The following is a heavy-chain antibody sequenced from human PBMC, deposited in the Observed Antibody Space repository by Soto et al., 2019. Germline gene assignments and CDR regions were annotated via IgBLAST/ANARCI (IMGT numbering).Heavy chain of an antibody. V-gene: IGHV1-69*06. CDR3: ARVGARATVSDNWYFDV. CDR2: FIPLFSTE. D-gene: IGHD4-4*01. J-gene: IGHJ2*01. Sequence: QLVQSGAEVKKPGSSVRVFCKASGGTFSNTAVSWVRQAPGQGLEWVGGFIPLFSTERYAQKFQGRVTIIADTSTNTAYMELRNLRSEDTAVYYCARVGARATVSDNWYFDVWGRGSLVTVSS. CDR1: GGTFSNTA.